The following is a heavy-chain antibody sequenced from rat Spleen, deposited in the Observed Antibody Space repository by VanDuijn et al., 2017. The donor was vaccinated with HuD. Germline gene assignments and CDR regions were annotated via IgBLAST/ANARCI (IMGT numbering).Heavy chain of an antibody. V-gene: IGHV5-31*01. D-gene: IGHD1-4*01. CDR3: ARETGYNYFDY. CDR1: GFTFNNYW. CDR2: ITNASGRT. Sequence: EVQLVESGGGLVQPGRSLKLSCAASGFTFNNYWMTWIRQAPGKGLEWVASITNASGRTYYPDSVKGRFTISRDNAKNTLYLQMDSLRSEDTATYYCARETGYNYFDYWGQGVMVTVSS. J-gene: IGHJ2*01.